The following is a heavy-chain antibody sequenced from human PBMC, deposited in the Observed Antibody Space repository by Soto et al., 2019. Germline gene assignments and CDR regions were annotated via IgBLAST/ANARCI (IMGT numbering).Heavy chain of an antibody. CDR3: ARHPSPGVRANCIDP. J-gene: IGHJ5*02. Sequence: GESLKISCKGSGYSFTSYWIGWVRQMPGKGLEWMGIIYPGDSDTRYSPSFQGQVTISVDKSISTAYLQWSSLKASDTAMYYCARHPSPGVRANCIDPWGQGTLVTVSS. D-gene: IGHD3-10*01. V-gene: IGHV5-51*01. CDR1: GYSFTSYW. CDR2: IYPGDSDT.